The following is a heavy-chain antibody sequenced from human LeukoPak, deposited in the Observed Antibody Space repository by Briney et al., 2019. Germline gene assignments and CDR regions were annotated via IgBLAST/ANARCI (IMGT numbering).Heavy chain of an antibody. CDR1: GYTFTSYA. D-gene: IGHD3-10*01. CDR2: INTNTGNP. CDR3: AREGRYYYGSGSYYNDYYYYYYMDV. J-gene: IGHJ6*03. Sequence: ASVKVSCKASGYTFTSYAMNWVRQAPGQGLEWMGWINTNTGNPTYAQGFTGRFVFSLDTSVSTAYLQISSLKAEDTAVYYCAREGRYYYGSGSYYNDYYYYYYMDVWGKGTTVTVSS. V-gene: IGHV7-4-1*02.